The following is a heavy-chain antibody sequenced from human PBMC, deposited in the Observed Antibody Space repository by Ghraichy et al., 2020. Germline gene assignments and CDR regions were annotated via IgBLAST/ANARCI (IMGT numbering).Heavy chain of an antibody. CDR1: GFTFSDHQ. Sequence: GGSLRLSCAASGFTFSDHQVEWIRQAPGKGLEWVGRTRNKANSYTTEYAASVKGRFTISRDDSKNSLYLQMNSLKTENTAVYYCARDSLFTMVRGITRYYYYYMDVWVKGTTVTVSS. V-gene: IGHV3-72*01. CDR2: TRNKANSYTT. CDR3: ARDSLFTMVRGITRYYYYYMDV. J-gene: IGHJ6*03. D-gene: IGHD3-10*01.